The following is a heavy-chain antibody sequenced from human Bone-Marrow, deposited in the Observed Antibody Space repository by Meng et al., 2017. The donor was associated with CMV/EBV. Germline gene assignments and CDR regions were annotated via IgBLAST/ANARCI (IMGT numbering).Heavy chain of an antibody. V-gene: IGHV3-15*01. CDR1: GFTFSNAW. D-gene: IGHD3-10*01. CDR3: TTDHQWFVGSPPHY. CDR2: IKSKTDGGTT. Sequence: GFTFSNAWMSWVRQAPGKGLEWVGSIKSKTDGGTTDYAAPVKGRYTISRDDSKNTLYLQMNSLKTEDTAVYYCTTDHQWFVGSPPHYWGQGTLVTVSS. J-gene: IGHJ4*02.